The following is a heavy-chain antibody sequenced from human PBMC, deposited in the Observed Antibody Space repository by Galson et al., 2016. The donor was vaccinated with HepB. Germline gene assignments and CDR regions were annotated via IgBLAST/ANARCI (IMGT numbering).Heavy chain of an antibody. J-gene: IGHJ6*02. CDR1: GFTFSRYT. Sequence: SLRLSCAASGFTFSRYTMDWVRQAPGKGLEWVSSISPTSDYIYYADSLTGRFTISRDNAKNSLYLQMNSLRAEDTAVYFCARDRFLEWYDPYGMDVWGQGTTVTVSS. CDR3: ARDRFLEWYDPYGMDV. V-gene: IGHV3-21*06. CDR2: ISPTSDYI. D-gene: IGHD3-3*01.